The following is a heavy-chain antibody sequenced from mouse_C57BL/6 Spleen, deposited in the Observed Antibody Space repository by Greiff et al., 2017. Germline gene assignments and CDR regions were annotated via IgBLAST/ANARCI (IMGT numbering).Heavy chain of an antibody. CDR3: ARDYYGSSPPTKYFDV. Sequence: QVQLQQSGAELARPGASVKMSCKASGYTFTSYTMHWVKQRPGQGLEWIGYINPSSGYTKYNQKFKDKATLTADKSSSTAYMQLSSLTSEDSAVYYCARDYYGSSPPTKYFDVWGTGTTVTVSS. D-gene: IGHD1-1*01. V-gene: IGHV1-4*01. CDR1: GYTFTSYT. CDR2: INPSSGYT. J-gene: IGHJ1*03.